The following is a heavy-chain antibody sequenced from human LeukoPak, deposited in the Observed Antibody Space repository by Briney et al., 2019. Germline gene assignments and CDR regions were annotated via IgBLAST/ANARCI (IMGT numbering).Heavy chain of an antibody. CDR1: GYTFTDYY. D-gene: IGHD4-17*01. Sequence: ASVKVSCKASGYTFTDYYMHWVRQAPGQGLEWMGWIGPNSGGTHYAQKFQGRVTMTRDKSIRTVYMELSRLRSDDTAVYYCARVKEETSVTIPDYFQHWGQGTLVTVSS. CDR2: IGPNSGGT. V-gene: IGHV1-2*02. CDR3: ARVKEETSVTIPDYFQH. J-gene: IGHJ1*01.